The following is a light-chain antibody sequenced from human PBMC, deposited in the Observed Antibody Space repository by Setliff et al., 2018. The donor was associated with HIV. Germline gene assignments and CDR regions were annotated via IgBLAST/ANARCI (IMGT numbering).Light chain of an antibody. CDR2: SAS. J-gene: IGKJ1*01. CDR3: QQYYNTPPT. V-gene: IGKV4-1*01. Sequence: DIVMTQSPASLAVSLGERVTINCKSSQSLLYSSNNKNYLAWFQRTPGQPPKLLIYSASTRESGVPDRFSGSGSESDFTLTIDNLQAEDVAVYYCQQYYNTPPTFGQGTKVDIK. CDR1: QSLLYSSNNKNY.